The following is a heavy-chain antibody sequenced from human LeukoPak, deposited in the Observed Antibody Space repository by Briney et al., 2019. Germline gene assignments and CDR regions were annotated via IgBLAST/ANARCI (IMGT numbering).Heavy chain of an antibody. D-gene: IGHD6-13*01. J-gene: IGHJ5*02. Sequence: GGSLRLSCAASGFTVSSNYMSWVRQAPGKGLEWVSVIYSGGSTYYADSVKGRFTISRDNSKNTLYLQMNSLRAEDTAVYYCARDAPQVPAAGVLASWGQGTLVIVSS. CDR1: GFTVSSNY. CDR2: IYSGGST. V-gene: IGHV3-53*01. CDR3: ARDAPQVPAAGVLAS.